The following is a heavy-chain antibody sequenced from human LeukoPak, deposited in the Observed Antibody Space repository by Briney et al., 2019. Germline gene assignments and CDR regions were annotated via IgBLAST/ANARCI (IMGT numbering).Heavy chain of an antibody. CDR2: IISSSSSI. V-gene: IGHV3-21*01. Sequence: KPGGSLRLSCAASGFTFSSYSINWVRQAPRKGLEWVSSIISSSSSIYYADSVKGRFTISRDNAKNSLYLQMNSLRAEDTAVYYCASGAYRGGDCYSGDAFDIWGQGTMVTVSS. CDR1: GFTFSSYS. D-gene: IGHD2-21*01. CDR3: ASGAYRGGDCYSGDAFDI. J-gene: IGHJ3*02.